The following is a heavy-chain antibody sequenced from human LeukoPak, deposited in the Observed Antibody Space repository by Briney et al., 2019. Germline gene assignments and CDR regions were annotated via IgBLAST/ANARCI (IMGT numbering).Heavy chain of an antibody. D-gene: IGHD4-23*01. CDR3: APHMGPVVAFGFDI. CDR1: AFTFTNYA. CDR2: ISRSGGNT. J-gene: IGHJ3*02. Sequence: AGSLRLSCAASAFTFTNYAVTWVRQAPGKGLEWVSSISRSGGNTYYADSVKGRFTISRDTSTNTLYLQISRLRVEDTALYYCAPHMGPVVAFGFDIRGQGTLVAVSS. V-gene: IGHV3-23*01.